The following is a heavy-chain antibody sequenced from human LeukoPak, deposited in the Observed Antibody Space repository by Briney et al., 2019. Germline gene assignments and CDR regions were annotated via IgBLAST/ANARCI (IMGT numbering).Heavy chain of an antibody. CDR3: AAEGIRDFDWLLYSPYYYGMDV. CDR1: GFTFTSSA. Sequence: SVKVSCKASGFTFTSSAVQWVQQYRGQRLEWIGWIVVGSGNTNYAQKFQERVTITRDMSTSTAYMELSSLRSEDTAVYYCAAEGIRDFDWLLYSPYYYGMDVWGKGTTVTVSS. D-gene: IGHD3-9*01. CDR2: IVVGSGNT. V-gene: IGHV1-58*01. J-gene: IGHJ6*04.